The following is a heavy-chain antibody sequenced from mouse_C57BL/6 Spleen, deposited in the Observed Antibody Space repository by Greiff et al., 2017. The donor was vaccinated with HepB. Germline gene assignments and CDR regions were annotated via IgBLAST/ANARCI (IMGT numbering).Heavy chain of an antibody. CDR1: GYTFTEYT. CDR3: ARHPPSYYGSSYWYFDV. V-gene: IGHV1-62-2*01. D-gene: IGHD1-1*01. Sequence: QVQLQQSGAELVKPGASVKLSCKASGYTFTEYTIHWVKQRSGQGLEWIGWFYPGSGSIKYNEKFKDKATLTADKSSSTVYMELSRLTSEDSAVYFYARHPPSYYGSSYWYFDVWGTGTTVTVSS. CDR2: FYPGSGSI. J-gene: IGHJ1*03.